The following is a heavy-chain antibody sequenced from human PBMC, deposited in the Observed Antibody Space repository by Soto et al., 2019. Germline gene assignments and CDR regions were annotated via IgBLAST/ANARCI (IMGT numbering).Heavy chain of an antibody. D-gene: IGHD3-10*01. V-gene: IGHV3-30*18. CDR1: GVTFSNYG. CDR3: TKDPTAYGSGKGYFDY. J-gene: IGHJ4*02. CDR2: ISYDGGIK. Sequence: QVQLVESGGGVVQPGRSLRLSCAASGVTFSNYGMHWVRQAPGKGLEWVAVISYDGGIKYYSESAWGRFTISRDNSNHSLYLQMNSLSPEDTAVYYCTKDPTAYGSGKGYFDYWGQGTVVNVSS.